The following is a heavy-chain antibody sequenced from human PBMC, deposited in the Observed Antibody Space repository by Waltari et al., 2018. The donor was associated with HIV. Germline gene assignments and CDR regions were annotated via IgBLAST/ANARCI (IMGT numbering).Heavy chain of an antibody. J-gene: IGHJ4*02. CDR3: ARTTNGMGTFDY. D-gene: IGHD1-26*01. V-gene: IGHV1-18*01. CDR1: GYTFSNYG. CDR2: SSTYSGQT. Sequence: QVHLVQSGAEVKKPGASVKVSCQASGYTFSNYGVTWVRQAPGQGLEWMGWSSTYSGQTNYAQKVQNRVTMTTDTSTSTAYMELRSLTPDDTAVYYCARTTNGMGTFDYWGQGTLVSVSS.